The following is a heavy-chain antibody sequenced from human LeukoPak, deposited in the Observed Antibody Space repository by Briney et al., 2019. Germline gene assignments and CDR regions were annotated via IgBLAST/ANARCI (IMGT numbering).Heavy chain of an antibody. Sequence: KSSQTLSLTCTVSGGSISSGDYYWSWIRQPPGKGLEWIGYIYYSGSTYYNPSLKSRVTISVDTTKNQFSLKLSSVTAADTAVYYCAREELRGGKYFDYWGQGTLVTVSS. CDR3: AREELRGGKYFDY. D-gene: IGHD3-16*01. V-gene: IGHV4-30-4*01. CDR2: IYYSGST. CDR1: GGSISSGDYY. J-gene: IGHJ4*02.